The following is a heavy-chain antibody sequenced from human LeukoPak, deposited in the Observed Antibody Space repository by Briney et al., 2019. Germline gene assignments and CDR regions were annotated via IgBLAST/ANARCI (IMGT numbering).Heavy chain of an antibody. Sequence: SETLSLTCTVSNGSIITSSCYWGWIRQPPGKGLEWIGSIYYRGRTYYSPSLKTRVTISADTSNNQFSLNLSSVTASDTAVYYCARQKILDDNYDSSGYYVDQWGQGSLVTVSS. D-gene: IGHD3-22*01. CDR1: NGSIITSSCY. CDR2: IYYRGRT. V-gene: IGHV4-39*01. J-gene: IGHJ4*02. CDR3: ARQKILDDNYDSSGYYVDQ.